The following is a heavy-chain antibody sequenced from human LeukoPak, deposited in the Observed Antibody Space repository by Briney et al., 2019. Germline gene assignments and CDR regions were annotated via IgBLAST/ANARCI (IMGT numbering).Heavy chain of an antibody. Sequence: SETLSLTCTVSGGSISSYYWSWIRQPPGKGLEWIGYIYTSGSTNYNPSLKSRVTISVDTSKNQFSLKLSSVTAADTAVYYCARHRAEGWLLPRGWFDPWGQGTLVNVSS. J-gene: IGHJ5*02. CDR2: IYTSGST. V-gene: IGHV4-4*09. CDR1: GGSISSYY. D-gene: IGHD3-22*01. CDR3: ARHRAEGWLLPRGWFDP.